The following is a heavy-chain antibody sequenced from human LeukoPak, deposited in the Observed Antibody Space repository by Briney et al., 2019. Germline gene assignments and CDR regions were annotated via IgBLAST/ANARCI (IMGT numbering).Heavy chain of an antibody. D-gene: IGHD3-10*01. CDR2: ISWNSGSI. CDR1: GFTFDDYA. J-gene: IGHJ4*02. V-gene: IGHV3-9*01. CDR3: AKEIPYGSGSYKDPFDY. Sequence: GRSLRLSCAASGFTFDDYAMHWVRQAPGKGLEWVSGISWNSGSIGYADSVKGRFTISRDNAKNSLYLQMNSLRAEDTALYYCAKEIPYGSGSYKDPFDYWGQGTLVTVSS.